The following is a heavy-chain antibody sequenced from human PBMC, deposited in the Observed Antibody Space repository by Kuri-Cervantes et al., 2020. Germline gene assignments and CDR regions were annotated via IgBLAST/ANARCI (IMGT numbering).Heavy chain of an antibody. Sequence: GGSLRLSCAASGFTFGTYGMHWVRQAPGKGLEWVAVIWYDGSNKYYADSVKGRFTISRDNSKNTLYLQMKSLRAEDTAVYYCAKSGGYGSGSYYYFDYWGQGTLVTVSS. CDR3: AKSGGYGSGSYYYFDY. CDR1: GFTFGTYG. J-gene: IGHJ4*02. V-gene: IGHV3-33*06. D-gene: IGHD3-10*01. CDR2: IWYDGSNK.